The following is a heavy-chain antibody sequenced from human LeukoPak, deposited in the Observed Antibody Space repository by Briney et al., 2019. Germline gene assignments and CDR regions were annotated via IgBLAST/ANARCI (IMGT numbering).Heavy chain of an antibody. CDR3: ARDRGIYYYDSSGYYPNDY. D-gene: IGHD3-22*01. CDR1: GYTFTSYG. V-gene: IGHV1-18*01. Sequence: ASVKVSCKASGYTFTSYGISWVRQATGQGLECMGWISAYNGNTNYAQKLQGRVTMTTDTSTSTAYMELRSLRSDDTAVYYCARDRGIYYYDSSGYYPNDYWGQGTLVTVSS. J-gene: IGHJ4*02. CDR2: ISAYNGNT.